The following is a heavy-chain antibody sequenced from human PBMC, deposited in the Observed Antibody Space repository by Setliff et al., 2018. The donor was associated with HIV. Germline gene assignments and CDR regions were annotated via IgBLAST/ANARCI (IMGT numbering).Heavy chain of an antibody. V-gene: IGHV4-34*01. CDR3: ARGLSYYGSGSYLPLGY. CDR1: GGSFNDYY. J-gene: IGHJ4*02. D-gene: IGHD3-10*01. Sequence: PSETLSLTCAVYGGSFNDYYWTWIRQPPGKGREWIGEIDHSGSTKYNASLKSRVTISIDTSKNQISLKLSSVTAADTAVYYCARGLSYYGSGSYLPLGYWGQGTLVTVSS. CDR2: IDHSGST.